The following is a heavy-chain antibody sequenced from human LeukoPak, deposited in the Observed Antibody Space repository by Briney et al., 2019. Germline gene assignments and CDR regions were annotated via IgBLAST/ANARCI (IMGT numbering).Heavy chain of an antibody. CDR1: GFTFSSYA. V-gene: IGHV3-23*01. J-gene: IGHJ4*02. CDR3: AKDLGWIQFGY. CDR2: ISGSGGST. Sequence: GGSLRLSCAASGFTFSSYAMSWVRQAPGKGLEWVSAISGSGGSTYYADSVKGRFTISRDNSKNTVYLQVRSLRAEDTAVYYCAKDLGWIQFGYWGQGALVTVSS. D-gene: IGHD5-18*01.